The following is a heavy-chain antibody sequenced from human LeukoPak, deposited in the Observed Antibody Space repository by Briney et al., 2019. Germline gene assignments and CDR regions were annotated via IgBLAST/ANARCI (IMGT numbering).Heavy chain of an antibody. V-gene: IGHV3-74*01. J-gene: IGHJ4*02. D-gene: IGHD2-15*01. CDR2: INSDGSST. Sequence: PGGSLRLSCAASGFTFSSYWMHWVRQAPGKGLVWVSRINSDGSSTSYADSVKGRFTISRDNAKNTLYLQMSSLRAEDTAVYYCAKGGGSSCYSPSDYWGQGTLVTVSS. CDR3: AKGGGSSCYSPSDY. CDR1: GFTFSSYW.